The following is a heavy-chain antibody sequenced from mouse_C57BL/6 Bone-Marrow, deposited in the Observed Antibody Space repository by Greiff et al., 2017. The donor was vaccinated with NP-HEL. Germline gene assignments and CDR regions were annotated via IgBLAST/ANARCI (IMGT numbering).Heavy chain of an antibody. CDR3: AREKDYYYGSNSYYYAMDY. CDR1: GYTFTSYG. Sequence: QVQLQQSGAELARPGASVKLSCKASGYTFTSYGIRWVKQRTGQGLEWIGEIYPRSGNTYYNEKFKGKATLTADKSSSTAYMELRSLTSEDSAVYFCAREKDYYYGSNSYYYAMDYWGQGTAVTVSS. V-gene: IGHV1-81*01. D-gene: IGHD1-1*01. J-gene: IGHJ4*01. CDR2: IYPRSGNT.